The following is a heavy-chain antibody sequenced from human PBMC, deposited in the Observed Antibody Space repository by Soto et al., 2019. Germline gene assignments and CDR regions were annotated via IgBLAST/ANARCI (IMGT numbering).Heavy chain of an antibody. CDR1: GVSFITFY. V-gene: IGHV4-59*01. CDR3: GRGRTVRKYADHSSDYLYFFDY. D-gene: IGHD3-22*01. Sequence: PSETLSLTCTVSGVSFITFYWSWMRQAPGKELEWVGCVYYTGGTNYNAALESRVTILVDRSWNQFSLKLTSGNAAERAVYYCGRGRTVRKYADHSSDYLYFFDYWGQGTQVTVYS. CDR2: VYYTGGT. J-gene: IGHJ4*02.